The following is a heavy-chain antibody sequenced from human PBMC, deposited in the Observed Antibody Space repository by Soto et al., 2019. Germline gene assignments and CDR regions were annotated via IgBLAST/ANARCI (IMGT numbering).Heavy chain of an antibody. CDR3: ARDIFGLLTLGVSDF. CDR2: VXAXXXDX. J-gene: IGHJ4*02. D-gene: IGHD3-10*02. CDR1: GYTFTTYA. V-gene: IGHV1-3*01. Sequence: ASVKVSCKASGYTFTTYAIHWVRQAPGQRLEWMGXVXAXXXDXKXSXKXXXXVTITVDTSATTAYMEMSRLRSGDTAVYYCARDIFGLLTLGVSDFWGQGTLVTVSS.